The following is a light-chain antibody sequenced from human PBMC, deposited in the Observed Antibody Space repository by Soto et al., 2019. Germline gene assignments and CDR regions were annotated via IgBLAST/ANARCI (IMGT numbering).Light chain of an antibody. CDR2: GAS. V-gene: IGKV3-20*01. J-gene: IGKJ2*01. CDR1: QSVSSTY. CDR3: LQYAGSPYT. Sequence: EIVLTQSPGTLSLSPGERATLSCRASQSVSSTYLAWCQQKPGQAPRLLIYGASSRATGIPDRFSGSGSGTDFTLTISRLEPEDFAVYYCLQYAGSPYTFGQGTKLEIK.